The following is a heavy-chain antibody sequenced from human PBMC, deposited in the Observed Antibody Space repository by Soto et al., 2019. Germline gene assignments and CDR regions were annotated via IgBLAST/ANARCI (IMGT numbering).Heavy chain of an antibody. CDR2: IKSKTDGGTT. D-gene: IGHD6-13*01. V-gene: IGHV3-15*01. CDR3: TTRHSSSWYYYGMDV. Sequence: PGGSLRLSCAASGFTFSNAWMSWVRQAPGKGLEWVGRIKSKTDGGTTDYAAPVKGRFTISRDDSKNTLYLQMNSLKTEDTAVYYCTTRHSSSWYYYGMDVWGQGTTVTVSS. J-gene: IGHJ6*02. CDR1: GFTFSNAW.